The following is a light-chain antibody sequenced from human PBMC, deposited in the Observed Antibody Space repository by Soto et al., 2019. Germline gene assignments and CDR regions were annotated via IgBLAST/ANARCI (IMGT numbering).Light chain of an antibody. CDR2: VAS. J-gene: IGKJ4*01. CDR1: QSIRTY. V-gene: IGKV1-39*01. Sequence: DIQMTQSPSSLSASLGDRVTITCRASQSIRTYLNWYQQKPGEAPKLLIYVASSLQSGVPSRFSGSGSGTDFTLTISSLQPEDFATYYCQQSYTTPRAFGGGTKVEIK. CDR3: QQSYTTPRA.